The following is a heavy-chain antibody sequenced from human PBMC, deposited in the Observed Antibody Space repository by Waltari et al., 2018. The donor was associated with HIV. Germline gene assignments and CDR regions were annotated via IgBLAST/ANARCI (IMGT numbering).Heavy chain of an antibody. J-gene: IGHJ4*02. V-gene: IGHV1-8*01. D-gene: IGHD4-17*01. Sequence: QVQLVQSGTEVKEPGASLKVSCKASGYPFSDNDINWVRPAPGQGLEWMGWMNPKTGNTGFAQTLQGRVILTRDASMNTAYMELNNLTSGDTAVYYCARQGAGDYGDYLFDYWGQGTLLTVSS. CDR2: MNPKTGNT. CDR3: ARQGAGDYGDYLFDY. CDR1: GYPFSDND.